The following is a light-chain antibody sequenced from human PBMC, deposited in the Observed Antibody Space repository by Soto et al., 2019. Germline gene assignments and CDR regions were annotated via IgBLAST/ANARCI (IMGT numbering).Light chain of an antibody. CDR1: SSDVGAHNY. CDR2: EVS. Sequence: QSALTQPASVSGSPGQSITISCAGTSSDVGAHNYVSWYQQLPDKAPKVMIYEVSIRPSGVSDRFSGSTDGSSNSASLTISGLQTEDEADYYCQSYDSNTVVFGGGTKLTVL. V-gene: IGLV2-14*01. J-gene: IGLJ2*01. CDR3: QSYDSNTVV.